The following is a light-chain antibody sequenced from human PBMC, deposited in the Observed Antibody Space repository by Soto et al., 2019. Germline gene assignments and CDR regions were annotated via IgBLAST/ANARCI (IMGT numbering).Light chain of an antibody. CDR1: SSDVGGYNY. J-gene: IGLJ1*01. CDR3: CSYAGSYTHV. V-gene: IGLV2-11*01. Sequence: QSVLTQPHSVSGSPGQSVTISCTGTSSDVGGYNYVSWYQHHPGKAPKLMIYDVSQRPSGVPDHFSASKSGNTASLTISGLQAEDEADYYGCSYAGSYTHVFGSGTKLTVL. CDR2: DVS.